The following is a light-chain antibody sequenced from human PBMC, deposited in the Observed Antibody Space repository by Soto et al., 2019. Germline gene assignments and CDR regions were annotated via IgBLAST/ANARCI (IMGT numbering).Light chain of an antibody. CDR3: SSYTSSSTVV. Sequence: QSALTQPASVSGSPGQSITISCTGTRSDVGGYDYVSWYQQHPGKAPKLTIYDVSNRPSGVSNRFSGSKSGNTASLTISGLQAVDEADYYFSSYTSSSTVVFGGGTKLTVL. V-gene: IGLV2-14*01. CDR2: DVS. J-gene: IGLJ2*01. CDR1: RSDVGGYDY.